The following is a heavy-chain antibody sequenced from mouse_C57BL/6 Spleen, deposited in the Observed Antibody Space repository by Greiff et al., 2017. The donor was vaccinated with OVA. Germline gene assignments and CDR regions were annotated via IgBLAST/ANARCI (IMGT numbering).Heavy chain of an antibody. CDR1: GFTFSDYY. CDR3: ARDGYYYGSYWYFDV. D-gene: IGHD1-1*01. CDR2: INYDGSST. J-gene: IGHJ1*03. Sequence: EVQLVESEGGLVQPGSSMKLSCTASGFTFSDYYMAWVRQVPEKGLEWVANINYDGSSTYYLDSLKSRFIISRDNAKNILYLQMSSLKSEDTATYYCARDGYYYGSYWYFDVWGTGTTVTVSS. V-gene: IGHV5-16*01.